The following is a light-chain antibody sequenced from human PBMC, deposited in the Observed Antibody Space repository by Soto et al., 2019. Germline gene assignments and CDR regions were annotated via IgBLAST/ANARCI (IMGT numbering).Light chain of an antibody. CDR2: AAS. CDR1: QSISSW. J-gene: IGKJ1*01. V-gene: IGKV1-5*01. Sequence: DIQMTQSPSSLSASVGDRVTITCRASQSISSWLAWYQQKPGKAPKLLIYAASSLEGGVPSRFSGSGSGTEFTLTISSLQPDDFATYYCQQYNSYSPAWTFGQGTKVDI. CDR3: QQYNSYSPAWT.